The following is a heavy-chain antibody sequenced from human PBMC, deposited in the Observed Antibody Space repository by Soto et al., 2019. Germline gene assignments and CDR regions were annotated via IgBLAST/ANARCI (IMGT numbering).Heavy chain of an antibody. CDR1: GFTFSSYA. J-gene: IGHJ3*02. CDR2: ISGSGGST. Sequence: GGSLRLSCAASGFTFSSYAMSWVRQAPGKGLEWVSAISGSGGSTYYADSVKGRFTISRDNSKNTLYLQMNSLRAEDTAVYYCAKDLGPSRRTSCYAPWCKDAFDIWGQGTMVTVSS. V-gene: IGHV3-23*01. CDR3: AKDLGPSRRTSCYAPWCKDAFDI. D-gene: IGHD2-2*01.